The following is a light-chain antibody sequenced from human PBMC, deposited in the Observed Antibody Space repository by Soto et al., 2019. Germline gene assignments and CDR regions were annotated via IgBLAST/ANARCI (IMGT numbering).Light chain of an antibody. CDR3: QQSFVSPYT. V-gene: IGKV1-39*01. J-gene: IGKJ2*01. CDR1: QTVNSY. Sequence: DIHMTQSPSSLSAYVTDRVTITCRASQTVNSYVNWYQQKPGKAPKLLISAASTLQRGVPSRFSASGSGTDFTLTISSLRLEDFGTYFCQQSFVSPYTFGQGTKLEI. CDR2: AAS.